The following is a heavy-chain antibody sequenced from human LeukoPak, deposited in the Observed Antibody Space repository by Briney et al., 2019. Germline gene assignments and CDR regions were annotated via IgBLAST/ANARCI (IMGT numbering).Heavy chain of an antibody. Sequence: SETPSLTCTVSGGSISSYYWSWIRQPAGKGLEWIGRIYTSGSTNYNPSLKSRVTMSVDTSKNQFSLKLSSVTAADTAVYYCARLCFSRSYGYGVFDYWGQGTLVTVSS. CDR2: IYTSGST. D-gene: IGHD5-18*01. CDR3: ARLCFSRSYGYGVFDY. J-gene: IGHJ4*02. V-gene: IGHV4-4*07. CDR1: GGSISSYY.